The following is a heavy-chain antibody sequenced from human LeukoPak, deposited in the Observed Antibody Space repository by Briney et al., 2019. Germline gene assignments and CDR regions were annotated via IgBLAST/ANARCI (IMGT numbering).Heavy chain of an antibody. CDR3: ARHTVTTLPYYYYYMDV. Sequence: SETLSLTCAVYGGSFSGYYWSWIRQPPGKGLEWIGYIYTSGSTNYNPSLKSRVTLSLDTSKNQFSLKLSSVTAADTAVYYCARHTVTTLPYYYYYMDVWGKGTTVTVSS. CDR2: IYTSGST. D-gene: IGHD4-17*01. CDR1: GGSFSGYY. V-gene: IGHV4-4*09. J-gene: IGHJ6*03.